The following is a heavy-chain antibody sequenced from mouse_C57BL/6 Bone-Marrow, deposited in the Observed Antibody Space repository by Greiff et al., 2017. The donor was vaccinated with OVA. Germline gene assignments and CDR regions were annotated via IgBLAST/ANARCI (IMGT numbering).Heavy chain of an antibody. CDR2: IWSGGST. Sequence: QVHVKQSGPGLVQPSQSLSITCTVSGFSLTSYGVHWVRQSPGKGLEWLGVIWSGGSTDYNAAFISRLSISKDNSKSQVFFKMNSLQADDTAIYYCASSWITTVVDLWGWGQGTLVTVSA. D-gene: IGHD1-1*01. V-gene: IGHV2-2*01. CDR1: GFSLTSYG. J-gene: IGHJ3*01. CDR3: ASSWITTVVDLWG.